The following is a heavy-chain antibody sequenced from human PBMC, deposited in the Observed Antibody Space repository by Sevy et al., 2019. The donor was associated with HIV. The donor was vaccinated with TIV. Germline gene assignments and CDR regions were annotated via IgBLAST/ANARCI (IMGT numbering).Heavy chain of an antibody. D-gene: IGHD3-10*01. CDR3: AKGLGMVQGALLSDDI. V-gene: IGHV3-30*02. CDR1: GFTFRSYG. J-gene: IGHJ3*02. CDR2: IRYDGSTK. Sequence: GGSLRLSRAASGFTFRSYGMHWVRQAPGKGLEWVAFIRYDGSTKYYADSVKGRFTISRDNSKNTLYLQMNSLRGDDTSLYYCAKGLGMVQGALLSDDIWGQGTMVTVSS.